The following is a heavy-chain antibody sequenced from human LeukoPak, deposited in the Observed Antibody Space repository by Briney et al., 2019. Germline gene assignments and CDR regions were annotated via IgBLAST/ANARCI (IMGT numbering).Heavy chain of an antibody. V-gene: IGHV1-2*02. CDR1: XXTFTGYY. Sequence: GASXXXXXXASXXTFTGYYMHXVRQAPGQGLEGXGXLTPTSVLTIYPPKFHRRLTIPRHTSLSTPYMDLTRLRSHDTAVYYCASLSHDSSGYRWFDPWGQGTLVTVSS. J-gene: IGHJ5*02. D-gene: IGHD3-22*01. CDR3: ASLSHDSSGYRWFDP. CDR2: LTPTSVLT.